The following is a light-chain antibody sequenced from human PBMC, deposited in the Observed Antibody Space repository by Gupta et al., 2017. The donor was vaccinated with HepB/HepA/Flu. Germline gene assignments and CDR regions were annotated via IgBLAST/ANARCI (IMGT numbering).Light chain of an antibody. CDR1: SNDIGGYDS. V-gene: IGLV2-14*03. CDR3: SSFSNTYALVL. Sequence: QSALTQPASASGFPGQSIHISCTGSSNDIGGYDSVSWYQQDPGQAPKLLIYDVTTRPSGVSNRFSGSNSGNTASLTISGLQAEDEADYYCSSFSNTYALVLFGGGTKLTVL. CDR2: DVT. J-gene: IGLJ2*01.